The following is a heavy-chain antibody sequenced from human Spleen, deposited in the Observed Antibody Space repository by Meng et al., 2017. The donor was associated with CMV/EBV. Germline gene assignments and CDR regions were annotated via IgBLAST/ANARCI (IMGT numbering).Heavy chain of an antibody. D-gene: IGHD2-15*01. Sequence: VSGVAITSRGCGSRVRQPPGKGLEWIGEIYHGGGTNTNPSLESRVTISVDKSRNQFSLILSSVTAADTAVYYCASLRGGRSRYFDLWGRGTLVTVSS. V-gene: IGHV4-4*02. CDR3: ASLRGGRSRYFDL. J-gene: IGHJ2*01. CDR1: GVAITSRGC. CDR2: IYHGGGT.